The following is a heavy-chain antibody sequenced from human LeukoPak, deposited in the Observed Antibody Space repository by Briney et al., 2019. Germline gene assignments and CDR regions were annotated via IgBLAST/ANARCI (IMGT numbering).Heavy chain of an antibody. CDR2: IKRDGSER. CDR1: GFSFSMYW. V-gene: IGHV3-7*01. CDR3: ARDTTYYESSAYYDSYDI. J-gene: IGHJ3*02. Sequence: PGGSLRLPCEASGFSFSMYWMAWVRQAPGKGLEWVANIKRDGSERHCLDSVRGRFTVSRDNANNSLYLQLNSLRAEDTAVYFCARDTTYYESSAYYDSYDIWGQGTMVTVSS. D-gene: IGHD3-22*01.